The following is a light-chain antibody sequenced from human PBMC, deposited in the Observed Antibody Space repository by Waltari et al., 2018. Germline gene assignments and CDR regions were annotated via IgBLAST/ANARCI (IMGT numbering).Light chain of an antibody. CDR2: DVT. CDR3: LSYTTSDTYV. V-gene: IGLV2-14*03. J-gene: IGLJ1*01. Sequence: SALPQPASVSGSPGQSISISCTGTSSAVGRYDYVSWYQHHPDKAPKLLIYDVTQRPSGISHRFSGSKSGYTASLTISGLQSEDEADYYCLSYTTSDTYVFGSGTRVTVL. CDR1: SSAVGRYDY.